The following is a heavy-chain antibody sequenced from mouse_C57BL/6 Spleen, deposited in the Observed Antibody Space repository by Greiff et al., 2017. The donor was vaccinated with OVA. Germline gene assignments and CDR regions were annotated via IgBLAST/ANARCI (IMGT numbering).Heavy chain of an antibody. Sequence: EVNLVESGGGLVQPGGSLSLSCAASGFTFTDYYMSWVRQPPGKALEWLGFIRNKANGYTTEYSASVQGRFTISRDNSHSILYLQMNGLVDEDSATYYCARFLYYYGSSYGNWYFDVWGTGTTVTVSS. V-gene: IGHV7-3*01. CDR1: GFTFTDYY. J-gene: IGHJ1*03. D-gene: IGHD1-1*01. CDR3: ARFLYYYGSSYGNWYFDV. CDR2: IRNKANGYTT.